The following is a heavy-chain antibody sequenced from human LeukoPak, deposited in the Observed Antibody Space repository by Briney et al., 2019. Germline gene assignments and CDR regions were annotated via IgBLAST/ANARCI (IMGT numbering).Heavy chain of an antibody. Sequence: ASVKVSCKASGGTFSITWVRQAPGQGREWMGRIIPILGIANYAQKFQGRVTITADKSTSTAYMELGSLRSEDTAVYFCAITIGIPAAIVTPSWFDPWGQGTLVTVSS. CDR2: IIPILGIA. V-gene: IGHV1-69*02. CDR3: AITIGIPAAIVTPSWFDP. J-gene: IGHJ5*02. D-gene: IGHD2-2*02. CDR1: GGTFS.